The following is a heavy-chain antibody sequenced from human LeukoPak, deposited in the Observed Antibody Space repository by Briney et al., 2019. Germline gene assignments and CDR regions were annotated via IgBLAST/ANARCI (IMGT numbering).Heavy chain of an antibody. V-gene: IGHV1-69*01. CDR3: ALNSGSRKNAFDI. J-gene: IGHJ3*02. CDR1: GGTFSSYA. D-gene: IGHD1-26*01. CDR2: IIPIFGTA. Sequence: SVKVSCKASGGTFSSYAISWVRQAPGQGLEWMGGIIPIFGTANYAQKFQGRVTITADESTSTAYMELSSLRSEDTAVYYCALNSGSRKNAFDIWGQGTMVTVSS.